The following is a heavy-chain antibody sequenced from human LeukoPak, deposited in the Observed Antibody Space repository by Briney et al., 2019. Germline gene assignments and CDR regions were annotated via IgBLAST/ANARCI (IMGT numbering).Heavy chain of an antibody. CDR2: IIDDGGT. V-gene: IGHV3-23*01. CDR1: GSTLTEHA. CDR3: VKGLDYSSSQMDS. Sequence: PGGSLRLSCAVSGSTLTEHAWSWVRQAPGEGLEWVSGIIDDGGTYYADSVKGRFTISRDSSKNTLYLQMNSLRAEDTATYYCVKGLDYSSSQMDSWGQGTLVTVSS. D-gene: IGHD6-6*01. J-gene: IGHJ4*02.